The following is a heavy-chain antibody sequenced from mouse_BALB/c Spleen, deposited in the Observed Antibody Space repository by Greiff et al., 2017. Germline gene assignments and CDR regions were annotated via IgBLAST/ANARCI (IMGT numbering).Heavy chain of an antibody. Sequence: VQLQESGAELVKPGASVKLSCKASGYTFTSYYMYWVKQRPGQGLEWIGEINPSNGGTNFNEKFKSKATLTVDKSSSTAYMQLSSLTSEDSAVYYCTRVGSYFDYWGQGTTLTVSS. CDR3: TRVGSYFDY. J-gene: IGHJ2*01. CDR2: INPSNGGT. CDR1: GYTFTSYY. V-gene: IGHV1S81*02.